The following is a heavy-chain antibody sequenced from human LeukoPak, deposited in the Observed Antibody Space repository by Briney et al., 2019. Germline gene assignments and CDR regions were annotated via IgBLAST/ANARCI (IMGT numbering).Heavy chain of an antibody. D-gene: IGHD3-22*01. Sequence: GASVKVSCKASGYTFTGYYMHWVRQAPGQGLEWMGWINPNSGGTNYAQKFQGRVTMTRDTSISTAYMELSRLRSDDTAVYYCARDCLNYYDSSGFGDNWFDPWGQGTLVTVSS. V-gene: IGHV1-2*02. CDR3: ARDCLNYYDSSGFGDNWFDP. J-gene: IGHJ5*02. CDR2: INPNSGGT. CDR1: GYTFTGYY.